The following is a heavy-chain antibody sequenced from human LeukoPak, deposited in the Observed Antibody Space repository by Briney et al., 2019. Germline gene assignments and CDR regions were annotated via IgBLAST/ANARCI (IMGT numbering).Heavy chain of an antibody. D-gene: IGHD3-22*01. V-gene: IGHV3-21*01. J-gene: IGHJ4*02. Sequence: PGGSLRLSCAASGFTFRTYGMNWVRQAPGKGLEWVSFISSSSSYICYADSVKGRFTISRDNAANSLYLQMDSLRAEDTAVYYCASFHYDSSVYPDYWGQGTLVTVSS. CDR3: ASFHYDSSVYPDY. CDR1: GFTFRTYG. CDR2: ISSSSSYI.